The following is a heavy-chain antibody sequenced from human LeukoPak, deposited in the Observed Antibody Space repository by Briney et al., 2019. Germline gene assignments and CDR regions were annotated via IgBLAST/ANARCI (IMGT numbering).Heavy chain of an antibody. V-gene: IGHV1-2*02. D-gene: IGHD4-23*01. CDR3: VRGLTTVATWLYL. CDR2: INPNSGGT. J-gene: IGHJ2*01. Sequence: ASVKVSCKVSGYTFTYYYIHWVRQAPGQGLEWMGWINPNSGGTNYAQKFQGRVAMTRDTSINTAYMEVSRLRSDDTAVYYCVRGLTTVATWLYLWGRGTLVTVSS. CDR1: GYTFTYYY.